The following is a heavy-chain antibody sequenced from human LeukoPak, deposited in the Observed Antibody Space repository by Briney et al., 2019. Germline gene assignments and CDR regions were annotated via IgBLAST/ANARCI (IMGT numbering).Heavy chain of an antibody. J-gene: IGHJ4*02. V-gene: IGHV1-2*02. Sequence: GASVKVSCKASGYTFTSYDINWVRQATGQGLEWMGWINPNSGGTNYAQKFQGRVTMTRDTSISTAYMELSRLRSDDTAVYYCARDHSGYDLPYYFDYWGQGTLVTVSS. CDR3: ARDHSGYDLPYYFDY. D-gene: IGHD5-12*01. CDR1: GYTFTSYD. CDR2: INPNSGGT.